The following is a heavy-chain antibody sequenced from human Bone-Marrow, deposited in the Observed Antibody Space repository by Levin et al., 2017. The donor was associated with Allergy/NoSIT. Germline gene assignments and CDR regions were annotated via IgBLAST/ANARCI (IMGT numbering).Heavy chain of an antibody. V-gene: IGHV3-66*01. J-gene: IGHJ6*02. Sequence: GESLKISCAAAGFTVSSNYMTWVRQAPGKGLEWVSVIYSGGKTFYADSVKGRFTISRDNSKNTLYLQMNSLRAEDTAVYYCAKSYNPGGVYYYYYGMDVWGQGTTVTVSS. CDR1: GFTVSSNY. D-gene: IGHD5-24*01. CDR2: IYSGGKT. CDR3: AKSYNPGGVYYYYYGMDV.